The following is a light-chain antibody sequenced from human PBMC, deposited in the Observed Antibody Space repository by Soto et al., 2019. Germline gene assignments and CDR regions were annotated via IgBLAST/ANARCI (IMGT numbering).Light chain of an antibody. J-gene: IGLJ1*01. Sequence: QSALTQPASVSGSPGQSITISCNGTSNDVGGYNYVSWYQQHPGKAPKLMIYDVSKRPSGGSDRFSGSKSGNTASLTISGLQAGDEVDYYCCSYSYTTTYVFGTGTKLTVL. CDR1: SNDVGGYNY. V-gene: IGLV2-14*01. CDR2: DVS. CDR3: CSYSYTTTYV.